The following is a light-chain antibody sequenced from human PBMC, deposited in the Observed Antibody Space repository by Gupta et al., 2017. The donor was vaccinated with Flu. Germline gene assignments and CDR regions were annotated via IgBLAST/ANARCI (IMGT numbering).Light chain of an antibody. CDR2: N. J-gene: IGLJ3*02. CDR3: AAWDDRLTALSADDCLTGLWV. Sequence: NQRPSGVPDRFSGSKSGTSASLAIGGLQAEDEADYYCAAWDDRLTALSADDCLTGLWVFGGGTKLTVL. V-gene: IGLV1-44*01.